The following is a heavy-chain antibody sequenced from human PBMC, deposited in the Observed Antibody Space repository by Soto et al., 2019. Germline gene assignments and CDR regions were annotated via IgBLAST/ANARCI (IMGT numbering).Heavy chain of an antibody. CDR3: ARDGYYYGSGSLNWFDP. J-gene: IGHJ5*02. V-gene: IGHV1-18*01. D-gene: IGHD3-10*01. Sequence: QVQLVQSGAEVKKPGASVKVSCKASGYTFTSYGISWVRQAPGQGLEWMGWISAYDGNTNYAQKLQGRVTMTTDTSTSTAYMELRSLRSDDTAVYYCARDGYYYGSGSLNWFDPWGQGTLVTVSS. CDR2: ISAYDGNT. CDR1: GYTFTSYG.